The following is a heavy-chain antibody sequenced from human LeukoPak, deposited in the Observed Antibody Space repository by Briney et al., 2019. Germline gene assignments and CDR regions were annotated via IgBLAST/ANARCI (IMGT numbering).Heavy chain of an antibody. V-gene: IGHV1-69*13. CDR3: ARSTAAAILGARGDAFDI. J-gene: IGHJ3*02. CDR2: IIPIFGTA. CDR1: GGTFSSYA. Sequence: SVKVSCKASGGTFSSYAISWVRQAPGQGLEWMGGIIPIFGTANYAQKFQGRVTITADESTSTVYMEVSSLRSEDTAIYYCARSTAAAILGARGDAFDIWGQGTKVTVSS. D-gene: IGHD3-3*01.